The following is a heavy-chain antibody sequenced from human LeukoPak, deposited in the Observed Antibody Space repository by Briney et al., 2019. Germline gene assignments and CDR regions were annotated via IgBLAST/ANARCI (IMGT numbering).Heavy chain of an antibody. CDR3: ARNYYEYYDTSGYYAN. Sequence: ASVKVSCKASGYMFASYAITWVRQAPGQGPEWMGWISVYNGNTNYAQKFQGRVTMTTDLSTSTAYMELRSLRADDTAVYYCARNYYEYYDTSGYYANWGQGTLVTVSS. J-gene: IGHJ4*02. CDR2: ISVYNGNT. CDR1: GYMFASYA. V-gene: IGHV1-18*01. D-gene: IGHD3-22*01.